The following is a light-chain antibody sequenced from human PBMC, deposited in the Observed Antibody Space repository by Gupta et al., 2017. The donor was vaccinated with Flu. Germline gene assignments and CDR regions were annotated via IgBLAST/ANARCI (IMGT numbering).Light chain of an antibody. CDR2: LGS. J-gene: IGKJ2*01. CDR3: MQALQAPFT. Sequence: DIVMTQSPPSLPVTPGEPASIACRASQSLLHSNGYTYLDWYLQRPGQSPQILIYLGSRRSFGVPERFSGSGSGADFTLEISRVEAEDIGSYYCMQALQAPFTFGQGTRLDFK. CDR1: QSLLHSNGYTY. V-gene: IGKV2-28*01.